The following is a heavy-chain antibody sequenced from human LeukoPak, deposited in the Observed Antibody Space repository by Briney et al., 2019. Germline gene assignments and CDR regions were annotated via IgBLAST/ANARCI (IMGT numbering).Heavy chain of an antibody. CDR1: GFTFSSYA. CDR2: ISGSGGST. V-gene: IGHV3-23*01. CDR3: AKDNIVVVPAAGHGMDV. D-gene: IGHD2-2*01. J-gene: IGHJ6*02. Sequence: GGPLRLSCAASGFTFSSYAMSWVRQAPGKGLEWVSAISGSGGSTYYADSVKGRFTISRDNSKNTLYLQMNSLRAEDTAVYYCAKDNIVVVPAAGHGMDVWGQGTTVTVSS.